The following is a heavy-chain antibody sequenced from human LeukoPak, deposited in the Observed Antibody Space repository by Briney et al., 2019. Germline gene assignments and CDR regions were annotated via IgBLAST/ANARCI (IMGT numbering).Heavy chain of an antibody. CDR2: ISSSSSYI. CDR1: GFTFSSYS. CDR3: ARDTGAYYDSGGLDY. V-gene: IGHV3-21*01. J-gene: IGHJ4*02. D-gene: IGHD3-22*01. Sequence: GGSLRLSCAASGFTFSSYSMNWVRQAPGKGLEWVSSISSSSSYIYYADSVKGRFTISRDNAKNSLYLQMNSLRAEDTAVYYCARDTGAYYDSGGLDYWGRGTLVTVSS.